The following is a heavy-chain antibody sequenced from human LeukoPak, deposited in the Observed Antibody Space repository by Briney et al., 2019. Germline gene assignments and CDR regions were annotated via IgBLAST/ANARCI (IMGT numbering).Heavy chain of an antibody. J-gene: IGHJ4*02. CDR1: GFTFSSYS. CDR3: ARDDLAAAVPSPFDY. Sequence: GGSLRLSCAASGFTFSSYSMNWVRQAPGKGLEWVSSISSSSSYIYYADSVKGRFTISRDNAKNSLYLQMNSLRAEDTAVYYCARDDLAAAVPSPFDYWGQGTLVTVSS. V-gene: IGHV3-21*01. D-gene: IGHD6-13*01. CDR2: ISSSSSYI.